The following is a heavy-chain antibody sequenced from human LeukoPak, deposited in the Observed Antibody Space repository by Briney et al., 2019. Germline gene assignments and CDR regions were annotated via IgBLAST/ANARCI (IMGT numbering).Heavy chain of an antibody. CDR2: IYTNGNT. CDR3: ARDIHYYYMDV. J-gene: IGHJ6*03. V-gene: IGHV4-4*07. CDR1: GGSIRSYY. Sequence: SETLSPTCTVSGGSIRSYYWSWIRQPAGKGLEWIGRIYTNGNTHYNPSLKSRVTISVDTSKNQFSLKLSSVAAADTAVYFCARDIHYYYMDVWGKGTTVTISS.